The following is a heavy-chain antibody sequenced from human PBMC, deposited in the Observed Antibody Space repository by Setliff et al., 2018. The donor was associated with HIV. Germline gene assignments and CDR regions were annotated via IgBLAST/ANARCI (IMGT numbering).Heavy chain of an antibody. V-gene: IGHV3-23*01. D-gene: IGHD2-15*01. Sequence: PGGSLRLSCAASGFTFNTYAMSWVRQAPGKGLEWVSVISGSGGSTFYADSVKGRFTISRDNSKNTLYLQMNRLRVEDTAVCYCAKDGISGGAHPHNSWSRRRTYYYYYMDVWGKGTTVTVSS. CDR1: GFTFNTYA. CDR3: AKDGISGGAHPHNSWSRRRTYYYYYMDV. CDR2: ISGSGGST. J-gene: IGHJ6*03.